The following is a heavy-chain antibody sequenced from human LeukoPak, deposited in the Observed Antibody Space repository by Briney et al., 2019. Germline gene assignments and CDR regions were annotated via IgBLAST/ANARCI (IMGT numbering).Heavy chain of an antibody. D-gene: IGHD3-10*01. CDR2: IYTSGST. V-gene: IGHV4-4*07. Sequence: SETLSLTCTVSGGSISSYYWSWIRQPAGKGLEWIGRIYTSGSTNYNPSLKSRVTMSVDTSKNQFSLKLSSVTAADTAVYYCARDPGTYYYCSGSQTLFDYWGQGTLVTVSS. J-gene: IGHJ4*02. CDR1: GGSISSYY. CDR3: ARDPGTYYYCSGSQTLFDY.